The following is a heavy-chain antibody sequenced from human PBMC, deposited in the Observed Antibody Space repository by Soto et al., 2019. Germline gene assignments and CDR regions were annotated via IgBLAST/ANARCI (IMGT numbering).Heavy chain of an antibody. D-gene: IGHD5-12*01. Sequence: GGSLRLSCAASGFTFSSYSMNWVRQAPGKGLEWVSSISSSSSYIYYADSVKGRFTISRDNAKNSLYLQMNSLRAEDMAVYYCARTHRTRLNFDYWGQGTLVTVSS. CDR2: ISSSSSYI. CDR1: GFTFSSYS. CDR3: ARTHRTRLNFDY. J-gene: IGHJ4*02. V-gene: IGHV3-21*01.